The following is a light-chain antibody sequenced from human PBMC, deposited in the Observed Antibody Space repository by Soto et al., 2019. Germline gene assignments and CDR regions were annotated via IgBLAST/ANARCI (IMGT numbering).Light chain of an antibody. Sequence: DIQLTQSPSFLSASVGDRVTITCRAGQGINEYLAWYQQKPGKAPKLLIYAASTLQSEVPSIFSGCASGTEFTLSISSLQPEAFATYYWQQFTTYPLTFGACTEVEV. V-gene: IGKV1-9*01. CDR2: AAS. CDR1: QGINEY. CDR3: QQFTTYPLT. J-gene: IGKJ4*01.